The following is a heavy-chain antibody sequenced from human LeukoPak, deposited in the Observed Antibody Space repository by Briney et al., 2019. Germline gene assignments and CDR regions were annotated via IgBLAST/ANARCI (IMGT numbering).Heavy chain of an antibody. V-gene: IGHV4-39*07. Sequence: SETLSLTCTVSGDSISSRSYSWGWIRQPPGKGLEWIGSIYYSGSTYYNPSLKSRVTISVDTSKNQFSLQLSSVTATDTAVYYCARDLRYSSSWYSGYFQHWGQGTLVTVSS. J-gene: IGHJ1*01. CDR3: ARDLRYSSSWYSGYFQH. CDR2: IYYSGST. D-gene: IGHD6-13*01. CDR1: GDSISSRSYS.